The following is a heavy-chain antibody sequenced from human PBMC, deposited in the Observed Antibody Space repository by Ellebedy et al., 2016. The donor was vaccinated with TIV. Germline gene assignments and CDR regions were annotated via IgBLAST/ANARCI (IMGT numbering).Heavy chain of an antibody. J-gene: IGHJ5*02. V-gene: IGHV4-4*07. CDR3: ARVRFSPGWFDP. Sequence: PGGFLRLSCTVSGCSINNYYWNWIRQPAGNGLEWIGRLYTGGIATYNPSLTGRVTISVDTSKNQVSLKLNSVTAADTAVYYCARVRFSPGWFDPWGQGTLVTVSS. CDR1: GCSINNYY. CDR2: LYTGGIA.